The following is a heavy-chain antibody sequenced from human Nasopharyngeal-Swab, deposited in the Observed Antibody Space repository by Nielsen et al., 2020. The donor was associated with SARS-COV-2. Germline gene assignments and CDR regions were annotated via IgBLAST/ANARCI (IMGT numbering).Heavy chain of an antibody. J-gene: IGHJ6*03. CDR3: ARHAPPVYYYYMDV. CDR2: IYHSGST. CDR1: GGSISSGGYS. Sequence: SETLSLTCAVSGGSISSGGYSWSWIRQPPGKGLEWIGYIYHSGSTYYNPSLKSRVTISVDTSKEQFSLRLSSLTAADTAVYYCARHAPPVYYYYMDVWGKGTTVTVSS. D-gene: IGHD2-2*01. V-gene: IGHV4-30-2*01.